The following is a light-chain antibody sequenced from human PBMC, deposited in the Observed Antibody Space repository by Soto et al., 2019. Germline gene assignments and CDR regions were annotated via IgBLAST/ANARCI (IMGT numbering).Light chain of an antibody. CDR2: DAS. Sequence: EIVMTQSPATLSVSPGDRATLSCRASQSVSSSLAWYQQIPGQAPRLLIYDASNRATGIPARFGGSGSATDFTLTISILQSEDFAVYYCQQYNNWPPRTFGGGTKVELK. V-gene: IGKV3-15*01. J-gene: IGKJ4*01. CDR3: QQYNNWPPRT. CDR1: QSVSSS.